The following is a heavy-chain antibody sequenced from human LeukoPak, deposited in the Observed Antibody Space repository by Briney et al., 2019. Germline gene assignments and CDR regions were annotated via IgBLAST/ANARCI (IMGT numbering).Heavy chain of an antibody. CDR2: IKSDTDGGTT. Sequence: GGSLRLSCTPSGFTFSNALMSWLRQAPGKGLEWVGRIKSDTDGGTTDYGAPVKGRFTISRDHSKNLLYLQMNSLTTEDTAVYFCTTDSHAAPGTVFGFYIWGQGTMVTVSS. CDR1: GFTFSNAL. V-gene: IGHV3-15*01. CDR3: TTDSHAAPGTVFGFYI. J-gene: IGHJ3*02. D-gene: IGHD6-13*01.